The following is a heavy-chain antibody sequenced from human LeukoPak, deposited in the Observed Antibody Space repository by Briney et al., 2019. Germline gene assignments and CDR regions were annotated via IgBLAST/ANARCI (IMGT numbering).Heavy chain of an antibody. CDR2: IDNDGSTR. CDR1: GSAFSSYW. D-gene: IGHD5-18*01. CDR3: ATGSGLWSPDY. J-gene: IGHJ4*02. V-gene: IGHV3-74*01. Sequence: PGGSLRLSCAASGSAFSSYWMHWVRQAPGKGLVCVSRIDNDGSTRSYADSVKGRFTISRDNAKNRLYVQMNSLRAEDTAVYYCATGSGLWSPDYWGQGTLVTVSS.